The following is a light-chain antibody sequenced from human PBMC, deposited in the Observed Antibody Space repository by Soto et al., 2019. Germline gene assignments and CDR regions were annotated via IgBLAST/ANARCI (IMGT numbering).Light chain of an antibody. V-gene: IGKV2-28*01. CDR2: LGS. CDR1: QSLLHSNGNIY. J-gene: IGKJ1*01. CDR3: MQAIQAPRT. Sequence: DIVLTQSPLSLPVTPGEPASISCRSSQSLLHSNGNIYLDWYLQKPGQSPQLLISLGSILASGVPDRFSGSGSGTDFTLKITRVEAEDVVVYYCMQAIQAPRTFGLGTKVEIK.